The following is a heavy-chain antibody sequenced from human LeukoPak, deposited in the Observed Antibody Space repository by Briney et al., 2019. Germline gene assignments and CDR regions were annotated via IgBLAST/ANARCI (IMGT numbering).Heavy chain of an antibody. D-gene: IGHD2-2*01. CDR2: IYYSGST. Sequence: SETLSLTCTVSGGSISSYYWSWIRQPPGKGLEWIGYIYYSGSTNYNPSLKSRVTISVDTSKNQFSLKLSSVTAADTAVYYCARLTVVKDAFDIWGQGTMVTVSS. V-gene: IGHV4-59*01. J-gene: IGHJ3*02. CDR1: GGSISSYY. CDR3: ARLTVVKDAFDI.